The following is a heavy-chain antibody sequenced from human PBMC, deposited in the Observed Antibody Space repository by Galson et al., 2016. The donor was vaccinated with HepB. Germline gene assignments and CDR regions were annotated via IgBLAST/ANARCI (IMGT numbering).Heavy chain of an antibody. CDR3: ARKSNLGYGSGFDY. CDR2: INDDGRST. D-gene: IGHD3-10*01. CDR1: GFTFTSHW. J-gene: IGHJ4*02. V-gene: IGHV3-74*01. Sequence: SLRLSCAASGFTFTSHWMHWVRQAPGNGLVWVSRINDDGRSTIYADSVTGRFAISRDNAKNTLYLQMNSLRAEDTAVYYCARKSNLGYGSGFDYWGQGTLVTVSS.